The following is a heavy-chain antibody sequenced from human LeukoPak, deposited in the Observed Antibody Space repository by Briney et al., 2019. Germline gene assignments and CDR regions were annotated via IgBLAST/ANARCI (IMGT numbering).Heavy chain of an antibody. Sequence: PGGSLRLSCAASGFTFSTYAMHWVRQAPGKGLEWVAVISSDGNKKFYTDSVKGRFTISRDNSRNTLYLQINGLRAEDTAVYYCARDRQRETYYMDVWGKGTTVTVSS. D-gene: IGHD6-6*01. J-gene: IGHJ6*03. CDR3: ARDRQRETYYMDV. CDR2: ISSDGNKK. CDR1: GFTFSTYA. V-gene: IGHV3-30*07.